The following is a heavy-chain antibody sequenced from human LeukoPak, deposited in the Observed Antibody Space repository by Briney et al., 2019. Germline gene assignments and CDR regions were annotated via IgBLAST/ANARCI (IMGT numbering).Heavy chain of an antibody. D-gene: IGHD4-11*01. CDR2: TRYDGGNE. V-gene: IGHV3-30*02. J-gene: IGHJ4*02. CDR3: VKDPPSPDSNSNYLFHY. Sequence: GGSLRLSCAASGLPFSTYGMHWVRQAPGKGLEWVAYTRYDGGNEYYTDSVKGRFTISRDNSKNTLCLQMNSLRVEDTAVYYCVKDPPSPDSNSNYLFHYWGQGTLVTVSS. CDR1: GLPFSTYG.